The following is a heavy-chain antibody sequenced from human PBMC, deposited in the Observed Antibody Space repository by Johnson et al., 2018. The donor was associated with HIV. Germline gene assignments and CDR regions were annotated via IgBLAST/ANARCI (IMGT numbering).Heavy chain of an antibody. J-gene: IGHJ3*02. CDR1: GFTFSNYD. CDR3: AKGCRGSGWYIAFDI. CDR2: IGTAGDT. V-gene: IGHV3-13*01. D-gene: IGHD6-19*01. Sequence: VQLVESGGGLVQPGVSLRLSCAASGFTFSNYDMHWVRQATGKGLDWVSAIGTAGDTYYPGSVKGRFTISRDNAKNSLYLQMNSLRTEDTALYYCAKGCRGSGWYIAFDIWGQGTMVTVSS.